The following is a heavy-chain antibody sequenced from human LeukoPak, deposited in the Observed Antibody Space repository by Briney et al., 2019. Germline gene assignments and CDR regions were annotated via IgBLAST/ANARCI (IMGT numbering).Heavy chain of an antibody. CDR3: ARVVPAAYFDY. V-gene: IGHV4-30-2*01. Sequence: PSQTLSLTCAVSGGSISSGGYSWSWIRQPPGKGLEWIGYIYHSGSTYYNPSLKSRVTISVDRSKNQFSLKLSSVTAADTAVYYCARVVPAAYFDYWGQGTLVTVSS. CDR1: GGSISSGGYS. CDR2: IYHSGST. J-gene: IGHJ4*02. D-gene: IGHD2-2*01.